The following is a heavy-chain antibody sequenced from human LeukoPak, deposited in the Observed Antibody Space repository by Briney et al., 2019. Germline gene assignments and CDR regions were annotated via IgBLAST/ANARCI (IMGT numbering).Heavy chain of an antibody. D-gene: IGHD2-21*02. CDR1: GGSISSYY. CDR2: IYTSGST. V-gene: IGHV4-4*07. Sequence: PSETLSLTCTVSGGSISSYYWSWIRQPAGKGLEWIGRIYTSGSTNHNPSLKSRVTMSVDTSKNQFSLELSSVTAADTAVYYCATPVQYCGGDCYPFDYWGQGTLVTVSS. CDR3: ATPVQYCGGDCYPFDY. J-gene: IGHJ4*02.